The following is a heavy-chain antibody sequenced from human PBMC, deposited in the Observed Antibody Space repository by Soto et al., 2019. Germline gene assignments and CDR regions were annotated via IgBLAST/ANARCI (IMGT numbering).Heavy chain of an antibody. CDR2: MTNAGST. D-gene: IGHD1-26*01. J-gene: IGHJ5*02. CDR3: ARWDYYHAMDA. Sequence: QVQLQESGPGLVRPSETLSLTCIVSGGSVSSSGSHWNWIRQPPGKGLEWIGYMTNAGSTKYNPSLESRVTISLDTSKNEFSLKLTSVTAADTAVYYCARWDYYHAMDAWGQGTLVTVSS. V-gene: IGHV4-61*08. CDR1: GGSVSSSGSH.